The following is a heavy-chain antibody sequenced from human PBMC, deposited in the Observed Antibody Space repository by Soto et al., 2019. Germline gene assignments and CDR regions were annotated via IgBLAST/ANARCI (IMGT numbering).Heavy chain of an antibody. V-gene: IGHV1-2*02. CDR3: AREGSGWKYFDY. D-gene: IGHD6-19*01. Sequence: QVQLVQSGAEVKKPGASVKVSCKGSGYTFTANYIQWVRQAPGQGLEWMGWINPNSGGTTYAQKFQGRVTLTRDTSITTADMELSRLTSDDTAVYFCAREGSGWKYFDYWGQGSLVTVPS. CDR2: INPNSGGT. J-gene: IGHJ4*02. CDR1: GYTFTANY.